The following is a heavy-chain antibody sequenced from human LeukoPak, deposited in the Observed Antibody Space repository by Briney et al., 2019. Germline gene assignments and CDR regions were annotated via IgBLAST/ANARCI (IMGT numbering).Heavy chain of an antibody. CDR3: ARESRGVPTSPFDY. J-gene: IGHJ4*02. D-gene: IGHD3-10*01. V-gene: IGHV4-59*01. CDR2: IYYSGST. CDR1: GGSISSYY. Sequence: SETLSPTCTVSGGSISSYYWSWIRQPPGKGLEWIGYIYYSGSTNYNPSLKSRVTISVDTSKNQFSLKLSSVTAADTAVYYCARESRGVPTSPFDYWGQGTLVTVSS.